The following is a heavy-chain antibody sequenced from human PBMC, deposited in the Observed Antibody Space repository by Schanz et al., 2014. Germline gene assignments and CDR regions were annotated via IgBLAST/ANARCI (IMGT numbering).Heavy chain of an antibody. V-gene: IGHV3-30*02. CDR3: AGDDGGGYNQIDY. D-gene: IGHD5-12*01. Sequence: QAELVESGGGVVQPGGSLRLSCEASGFIFSNHGMNWVRQPPGKGLGWVGFIQHDGSRTYYTASLKGRVTISRDNSQNMVYVEMNSLRLEDTAVYYCAGDDGGGYNQIDYWGQGALVTVSS. CDR2: IQHDGSRT. CDR1: GFIFSNHG. J-gene: IGHJ4*02.